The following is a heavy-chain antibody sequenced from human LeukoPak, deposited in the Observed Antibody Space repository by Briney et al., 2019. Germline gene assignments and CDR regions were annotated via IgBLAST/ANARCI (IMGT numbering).Heavy chain of an antibody. V-gene: IGHV3-33*01. CDR3: ARARNNYDSSGYSALDY. J-gene: IGHJ4*02. Sequence: GRSLRLSCAASEFIFSSYGMHWVRQAPGKGLEWVASLWYDGTNKYHADPVKGRFTISRDNSQSTLYLQMNSLRAEDTAVYYCARARNNYDSSGYSALDYWGQGTLVTVSS. CDR2: LWYDGTNK. D-gene: IGHD3-22*01. CDR1: EFIFSSYG.